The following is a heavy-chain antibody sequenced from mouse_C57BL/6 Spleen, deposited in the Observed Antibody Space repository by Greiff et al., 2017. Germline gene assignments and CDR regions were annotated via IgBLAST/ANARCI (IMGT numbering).Heavy chain of an antibody. D-gene: IGHD2-3*01. CDR2: IYPGDGDT. J-gene: IGHJ4*01. CDR1: GYAFSSSW. Sequence: QVQLQQSGPELVKPGASVKISCKASGYAFSSSWMNWVKQRPGKGLEWIGRIYPGDGDTNYNGKFKGKATLTADKSSSTAYMQLSSLTSEDSAVYFCARPGYYEVDYAMDYWGQGTSVTVSS. V-gene: IGHV1-82*01. CDR3: ARPGYYEVDYAMDY.